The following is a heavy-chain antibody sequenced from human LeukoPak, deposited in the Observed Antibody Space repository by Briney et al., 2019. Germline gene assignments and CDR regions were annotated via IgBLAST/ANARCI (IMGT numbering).Heavy chain of an antibody. D-gene: IGHD3-3*01. CDR3: ARELWNGYCF. Sequence: GGSLRLSCAASGFTFSNYAMHWVRQAPGKGLEHVSAISSSGGSTSYANSVKGRFTISRDNSKNTVYLQTGSPRAEDMAVYYCARELWNGYCFWGQGALVTVSS. CDR2: ISSSGGST. CDR1: GFTFSNYA. J-gene: IGHJ4*02. V-gene: IGHV3-64*01.